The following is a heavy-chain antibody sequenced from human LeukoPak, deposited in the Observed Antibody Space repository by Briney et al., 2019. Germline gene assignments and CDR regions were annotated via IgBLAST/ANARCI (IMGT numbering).Heavy chain of an antibody. CDR3: ARGYNWNDGNWFDP. Sequence: KPSETPSLTCVVYGGSFSGYYWSWIRQPPGKGLEWIGEINHSESTNYSPSLKSRVTISLDTSKSQFSLKLSSVTAADTAVYYCARGYNWNDGNWFDPWGQGTLVTVSS. J-gene: IGHJ5*02. CDR2: INHSEST. CDR1: GGSFSGYY. D-gene: IGHD1-1*01. V-gene: IGHV4-34*01.